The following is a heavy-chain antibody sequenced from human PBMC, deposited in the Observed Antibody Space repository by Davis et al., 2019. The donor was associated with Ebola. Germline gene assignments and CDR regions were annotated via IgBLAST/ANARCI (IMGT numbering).Heavy chain of an antibody. CDR1: GGAVRRGGHY. CDR3: ARSRAKITMVVVDWYFDL. J-gene: IGHJ2*01. CDR2: IQNSGTL. V-gene: IGHV4-61*08. Sequence: SETLSLTCTVPGGAVRRGGHYRNSLRQSTGTGPVRAGCIQNSGTLIYNPSLKIRVTISVDTSKNQFSLKLSSVTAADTAVYYCARSRAKITMVVVDWYFDLWGRGTLFTVSS. D-gene: IGHD3-22*01.